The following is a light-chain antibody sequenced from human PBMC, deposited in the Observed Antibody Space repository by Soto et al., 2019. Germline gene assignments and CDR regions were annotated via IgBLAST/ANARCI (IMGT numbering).Light chain of an antibody. Sequence: EIVMTKTPETLSVSPGERAILSCRASQSVSSNLAWYQQKPGQAPRLLIYGASTRATDVPARFSGSGSGTEFTLTISSLQSEDFAEYHCQQYNNLPQTFCQGTNVDI. J-gene: IGKJ1*01. CDR1: QSVSSN. CDR2: GAS. CDR3: QQYNNLPQT. V-gene: IGKV3-15*01.